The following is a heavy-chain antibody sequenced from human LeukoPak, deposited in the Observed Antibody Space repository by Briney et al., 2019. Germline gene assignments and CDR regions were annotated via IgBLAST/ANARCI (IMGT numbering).Heavy chain of an antibody. V-gene: IGHV3-74*01. CDR2: INSDGSST. J-gene: IGHJ4*02. Sequence: GGSLRLSCAASGFTFSSYAMSWVRQAPGKGLVWVSRINSDGSSTSYADSVKGRFTISRDNAKNTLYLQMNSLRAEDTAVYYCASQAYYDFWSDDYYFDYWGQGTLVTVSS. CDR3: ASQAYYDFWSDDYYFDY. D-gene: IGHD3-3*01. CDR1: GFTFSSYA.